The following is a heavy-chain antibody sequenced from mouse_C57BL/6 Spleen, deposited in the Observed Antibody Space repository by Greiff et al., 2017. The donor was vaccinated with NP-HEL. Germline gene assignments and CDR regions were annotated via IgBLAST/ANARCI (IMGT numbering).Heavy chain of an antibody. Sequence: QVQLQQSGPELVKPGASVKISCKASGYAFSSSWMNWVKQRPGKGLEWIGRIYPGDGDTNYNGKFKGKATLTADKSSSTAYMQLSSLTSEDSAVYFCAKRGDGYYFAYWGQGTLVTVSA. D-gene: IGHD2-3*01. CDR2: IYPGDGDT. CDR1: GYAFSSSW. CDR3: AKRGDGYYFAY. J-gene: IGHJ3*01. V-gene: IGHV1-82*01.